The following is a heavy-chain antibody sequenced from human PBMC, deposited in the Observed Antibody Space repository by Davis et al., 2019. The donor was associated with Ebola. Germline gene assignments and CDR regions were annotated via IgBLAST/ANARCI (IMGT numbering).Heavy chain of an antibody. V-gene: IGHV3-23*01. Sequence: GESLKISCAASGFTFSSYAMSWVRQAPGKGLEWVSAISGSGGSTYYADSVKGRFTISRDNAKNSLYLQMNSLRAEDTAVYYCAKDLYSGVELRRMLYYYYGMDVWGQGTTVTVSS. CDR2: ISGSGGST. CDR1: GFTFSSYA. D-gene: IGHD1-7*01. CDR3: AKDLYSGVELRRMLYYYYGMDV. J-gene: IGHJ6*02.